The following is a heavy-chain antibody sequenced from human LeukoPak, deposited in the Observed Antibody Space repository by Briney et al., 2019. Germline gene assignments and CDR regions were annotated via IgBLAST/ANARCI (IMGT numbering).Heavy chain of an antibody. V-gene: IGHV3-48*03. CDR2: ISSSGSTI. CDR1: GFTFSSYE. D-gene: IGHD3-3*01. CDR3: ASITIFGESNWFDP. Sequence: GGSLRLSCAASGFTFSSYEMNWVRQAPGKGLEWVSYISSSGSTIYYADSVKGRFTISRDNAKNSLYLQMNSLRAEDTAVYYCASITIFGESNWFDPWGRGTLVTVSS. J-gene: IGHJ5*02.